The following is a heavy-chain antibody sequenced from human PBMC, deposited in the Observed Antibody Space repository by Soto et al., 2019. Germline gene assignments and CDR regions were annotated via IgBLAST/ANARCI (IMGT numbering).Heavy chain of an antibody. Sequence: ETLSLTCAVYGGSFSGYYWSWIRQPPGKGREWIGEINHSGGTNYNPSLKSRVTISVDTSKNQFSLKLSSVTAADTAVCYCARGPRIAAAGPLSLESWFDPWGQGTLVTVSS. V-gene: IGHV4-34*01. CDR2: INHSGGT. D-gene: IGHD6-13*01. J-gene: IGHJ5*02. CDR1: GGSFSGYY. CDR3: ARGPRIAAAGPLSLESWFDP.